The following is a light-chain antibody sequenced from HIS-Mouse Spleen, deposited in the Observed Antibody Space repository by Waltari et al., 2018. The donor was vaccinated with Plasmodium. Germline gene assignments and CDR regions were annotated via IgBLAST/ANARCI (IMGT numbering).Light chain of an antibody. CDR2: EES. CDR3: YSTDSSGNHRV. J-gene: IGLJ3*02. V-gene: IGLV3-10*01. CDR1: ALPKKY. Sequence: SYELTQPPSVSVSPGQTARITCSGDALPKKYAYWYQQKSGQAPVLVIYEESKRPTGIPERFSGSSSGTMATFTISGAQVEDEADYYCYSTDSSGNHRVFGGGTKLTGL.